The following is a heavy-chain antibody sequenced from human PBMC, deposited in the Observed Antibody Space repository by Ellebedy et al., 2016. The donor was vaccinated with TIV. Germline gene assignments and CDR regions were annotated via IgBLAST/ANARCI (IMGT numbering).Heavy chain of an antibody. D-gene: IGHD2-8*02. CDR3: ARYHCPGGICDSFDY. J-gene: IGHJ4*02. Sequence: MPSETLSLTCAVYGGSFSGYYLSWIRQPPGKGLEWIGEINHSGSTNYNPSLKSRVTISVDTSKNQFSLMLNSVTAADTALYFGARYHCPGGICDSFDYWGQGTLVTVSS. CDR1: GGSFSGYY. CDR2: INHSGST. V-gene: IGHV4-34*01.